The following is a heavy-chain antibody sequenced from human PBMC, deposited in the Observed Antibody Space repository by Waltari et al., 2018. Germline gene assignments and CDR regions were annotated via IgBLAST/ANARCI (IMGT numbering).Heavy chain of an antibody. D-gene: IGHD3-10*01. CDR3: ARGSRYYGSGSYYRHYYYGMDV. CDR2: IYHSGST. V-gene: IGHV4-38-2*01. Sequence: QVQLQESGPGLVKPSETLSLTCAVSGYSISSGYYWGWIRQPPGKGLEWIGSIYHSGSTYYNPSLKSRVTISVDTSKNQFSLKLSSVTAADTAVYYCARGSRYYGSGSYYRHYYYGMDVWGQGTTVTVSS. CDR1: GYSISSGYY. J-gene: IGHJ6*02.